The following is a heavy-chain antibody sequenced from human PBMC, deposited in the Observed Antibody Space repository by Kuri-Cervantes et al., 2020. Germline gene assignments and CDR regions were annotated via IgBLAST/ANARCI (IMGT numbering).Heavy chain of an antibody. D-gene: IGHD3-10*01. V-gene: IGHV3-30*03. J-gene: IGHJ4*02. Sequence: GGSLRLSCAASGFTFSSYGMHWVRQAPGKGLEWVAVISYDGSNKYYADSVKGRFTISRDNSKNTLYLQMNSLRAEDTAVYYCARDGEVWFGEYYFDYWGQGTLVTVSS. CDR3: ARDGEVWFGEYYFDY. CDR2: ISYDGSNK. CDR1: GFTFSSYG.